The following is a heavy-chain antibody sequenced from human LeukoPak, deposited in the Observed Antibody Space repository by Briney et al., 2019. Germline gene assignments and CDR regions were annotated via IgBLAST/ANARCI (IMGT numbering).Heavy chain of an antibody. V-gene: IGHV1-69*06. Sequence: SVKVSCKASGGTFSSYAITWVRQAPGQGLEWMGGIIPIFGTANYAQKFQGRVTTTADKSTSTAYMDLSSLRSEDTAVYYCARVRAAGRTRDAFDIWGQGTMVTVSS. J-gene: IGHJ3*02. CDR2: IIPIFGTA. D-gene: IGHD1-14*01. CDR3: ARVRAAGRTRDAFDI. CDR1: GGTFSSYA.